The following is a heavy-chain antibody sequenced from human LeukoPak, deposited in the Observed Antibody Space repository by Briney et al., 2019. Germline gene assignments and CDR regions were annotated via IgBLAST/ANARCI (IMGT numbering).Heavy chain of an antibody. V-gene: IGHV3-23*01. J-gene: IGHJ6*02. Sequence: TGGSLRLSCAASGFTCSSYAMSWVRQAPGQGLEGVSDLSGSGGSTSYADSGKGRFTISRDNSKNTLYLQMNTLRAEDTAVYSCAKSPGYCSGGSCFHGMDVWGQGTTVTVSS. CDR2: LSGSGGST. D-gene: IGHD2-15*01. CDR1: GFTCSSYA. CDR3: AKSPGYCSGGSCFHGMDV.